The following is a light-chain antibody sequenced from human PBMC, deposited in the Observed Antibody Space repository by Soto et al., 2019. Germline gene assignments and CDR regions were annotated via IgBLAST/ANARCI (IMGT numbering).Light chain of an antibody. CDR3: LQNHNYHRT. J-gene: IGKJ1*01. Sequence: AIQMTQSPSSLSASVGDRVTITCLESQDISDDVGWYQQTPGKAPKLLISGASRVQSGVPSRFSGSGSGAALTITISIQRPEDSATYYFLQNHNYHRTCGQGTKVE. CDR2: GAS. CDR1: QDISDD. V-gene: IGKV1-6*01.